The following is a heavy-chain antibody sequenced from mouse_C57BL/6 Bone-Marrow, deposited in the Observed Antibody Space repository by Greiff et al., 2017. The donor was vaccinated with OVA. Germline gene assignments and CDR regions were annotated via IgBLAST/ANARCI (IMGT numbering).Heavy chain of an antibody. CDR3: ARRGIYDGYLDY. J-gene: IGHJ2*01. CDR2: INPDSSTI. CDR1: GVDFSRYW. D-gene: IGHD2-3*01. V-gene: IGHV4-1*01. Sequence: CTASGVDFSRYWMSWVRRAPGKGLEWIGEINPDSSTINYAPSLKDKFIISRDNAKNTLYLQMSKVRSEDTALYYCARRGIYDGYLDYWGQGTTLTVSS.